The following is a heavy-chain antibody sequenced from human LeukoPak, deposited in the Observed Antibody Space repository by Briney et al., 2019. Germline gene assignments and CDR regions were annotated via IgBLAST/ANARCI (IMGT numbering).Heavy chain of an antibody. CDR3: ARGKEVITMLRGLKPGYYFDY. Sequence: TSETLSLTCTVSGGSISSYYWSWIRQPPGKGLEWIGYIYYSGSTNYNPSLKSRVTISVDTSKNQFSLKLSSVTAADTAVYYCARGKEVITMLRGLKPGYYFDYWGQGTLVTVSS. CDR2: IYYSGST. V-gene: IGHV4-59*01. CDR1: GGSISSYY. D-gene: IGHD3-10*01. J-gene: IGHJ4*02.